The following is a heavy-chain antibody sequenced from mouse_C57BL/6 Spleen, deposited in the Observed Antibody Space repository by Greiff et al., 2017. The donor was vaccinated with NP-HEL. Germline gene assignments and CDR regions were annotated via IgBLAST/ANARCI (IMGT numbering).Heavy chain of an antibody. CDR3: APYYYGSSSYYFDY. V-gene: IGHV1-64*01. J-gene: IGHJ2*01. Sequence: VQLQQPGAELVKPGASVKLSCKASGYTFTSYWMHWVKQRPGQGLEWIGMIHPNSGSTNYNEKFKSKATLTVDKSSSTAYMQLSSLTSEDSAVYYCAPYYYGSSSYYFDYWGQGTTLTVSS. CDR1: GYTFTSYW. CDR2: IHPNSGST. D-gene: IGHD1-1*01.